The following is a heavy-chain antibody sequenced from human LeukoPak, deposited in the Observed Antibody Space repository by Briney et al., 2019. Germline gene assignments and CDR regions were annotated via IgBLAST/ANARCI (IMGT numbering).Heavy chain of an antibody. CDR2: INPSGGST. D-gene: IGHD6-6*01. V-gene: IGHV1-46*01. Sequence: ASVKVSCKASGYTFTSYGISWVRQAPGQGLEWMGIINPSGGSTSYAQKFQGRVTMTRDMSTSTVYMELSSLRSEDTAVYYCATGYSSSSPVYWGQGTLVTVSS. CDR1: GYTFTSYG. J-gene: IGHJ4*02. CDR3: ATGYSSSSPVY.